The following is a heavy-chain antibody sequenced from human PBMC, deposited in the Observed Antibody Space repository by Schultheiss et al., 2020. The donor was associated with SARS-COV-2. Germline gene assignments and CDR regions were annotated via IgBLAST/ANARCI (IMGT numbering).Heavy chain of an antibody. CDR1: GGSTRSGGHS. J-gene: IGHJ6*02. V-gene: IGHV4-30-2*01. D-gene: IGHD2-15*01. CDR3: ARNYPLQYCTSGGCSFHYGMDV. Sequence: SETLSLTCTVSGGSTRSGGHSWSWVRQPPGKGLEWIGDIFHSGSAYYNPSLTSRVTISVDRSNNQFSLKLTSVTAADTAVYYCARNYPLQYCTSGGCSFHYGMDVWGQGTTVTVSS. CDR2: IFHSGSA.